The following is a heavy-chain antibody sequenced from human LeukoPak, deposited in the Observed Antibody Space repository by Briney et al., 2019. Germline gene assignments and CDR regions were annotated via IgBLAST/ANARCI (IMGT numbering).Heavy chain of an antibody. CDR2: ISYDRSDK. Sequence: SGGSLRLSCAASGFTFSSYGMHWVRQAPGQGREWVALISYDRSDKYYADSVKGRFTISRDNSRNTVYLQMNSLSAEDTAVYCCGKGHTVMDVWGQGTTVTVSS. CDR3: GKGHTVMDV. J-gene: IGHJ6*02. CDR1: GFTFSSYG. V-gene: IGHV3-30*03.